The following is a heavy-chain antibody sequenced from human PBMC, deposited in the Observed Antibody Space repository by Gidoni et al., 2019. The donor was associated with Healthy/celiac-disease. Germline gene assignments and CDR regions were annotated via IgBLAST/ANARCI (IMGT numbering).Heavy chain of an antibody. J-gene: IGHJ5*02. V-gene: IGHV3-23*01. CDR3: AKDGGVRGVLIFGYNWFDP. CDR1: GFPFSSYA. D-gene: IGHD3-10*01. Sequence: EVQSLEFGGGLVQPGGSLRLSCAASGFPFSSYALIRVRQAQGKGREWVSAIRGSGGSTYYEDSVKGRFTISRDNAKNTLYLQMNSLRAEDTAVYYCAKDGGVRGVLIFGYNWFDPWGQGTLVTVSS. CDR2: IRGSGGST.